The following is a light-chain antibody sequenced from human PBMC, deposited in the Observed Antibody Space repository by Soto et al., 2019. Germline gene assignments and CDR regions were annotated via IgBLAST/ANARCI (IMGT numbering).Light chain of an antibody. Sequence: EIVLTQSPAALSFSPGERATLSCRASQSVGNSLAWYQQKPGQAPRLLIYDASSKPTDIPARFTGSGSGTDFSLTISGLEHEDFAVYYCQRRSNGPLTFGGGTKVEIK. J-gene: IGKJ4*01. CDR1: QSVGNS. CDR3: QRRSNGPLT. V-gene: IGKV3-11*01. CDR2: DAS.